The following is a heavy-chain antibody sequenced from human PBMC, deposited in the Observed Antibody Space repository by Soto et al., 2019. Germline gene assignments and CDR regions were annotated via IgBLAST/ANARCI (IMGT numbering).Heavy chain of an antibody. V-gene: IGHV3-23*01. CDR2: ISGSGGST. CDR3: AKVTYYYDSSGYYFGGYFDY. D-gene: IGHD3-22*01. Sequence: EVQLLESGGGLVQPGGSLRLSCAASGFTFSSYAMSWVRQAPGKGLEWVSAISGSGGSTYYADSVKGRFTISRDNSKNTLYLHMNSLRAEDTAVYYCAKVTYYYDSSGYYFGGYFDYWGQGTLVTVSS. CDR1: GFTFSSYA. J-gene: IGHJ4*02.